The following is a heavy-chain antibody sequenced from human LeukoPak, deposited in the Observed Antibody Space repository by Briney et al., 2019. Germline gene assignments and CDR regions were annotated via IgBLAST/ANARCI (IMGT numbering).Heavy chain of an antibody. V-gene: IGHV3-7*03. J-gene: IGHJ4*02. CDR2: IKQDGSET. CDR3: AREYCSGGSCYKGGIDY. CDR1: GFTFSSYA. D-gene: IGHD2-15*01. Sequence: GGSLRLSCAASGFTFSSYAMSWVRQAPGKGLEWVANIKQDGSETYYVDFVKGRFTISRDNAKHLLYLQMNSLRAEDTAVYYCAREYCSGGSCYKGGIDYWGQGTLVTVSS.